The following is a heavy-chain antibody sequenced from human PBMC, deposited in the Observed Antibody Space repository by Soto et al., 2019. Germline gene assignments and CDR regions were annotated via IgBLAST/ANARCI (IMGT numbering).Heavy chain of an antibody. Sequence: GDSLKISCKCSGYSFTSYRIGWVRQMPGKGLEWMGIIYPGDSDTRYSPSFQGQVTISADKSISTAYLQWSSLKASDTAMYYCARGWDYYGSXXVDWFXXWGXGTLVTVSS. J-gene: IGHJ5*02. CDR1: GYSFTSYR. CDR3: ARGWDYYGSXXVDWFXX. CDR2: IYPGDSDT. V-gene: IGHV5-51*01. D-gene: IGHD3-10*01.